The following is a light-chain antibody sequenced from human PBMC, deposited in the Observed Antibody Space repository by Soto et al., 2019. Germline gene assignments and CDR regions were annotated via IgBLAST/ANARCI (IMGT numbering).Light chain of an antibody. CDR1: SSDIGAYNR. V-gene: IGLV2-18*02. CDR3: SSYTSSNTLI. CDR2: EVR. Sequence: QSDLTQPPSVSGSPGQSVTISCTGTSSDIGAYNRVSWYQQPPGTAPKLMIYEVRDRTSGVPDRFSGSKSGNTASLTISGLQAEDEADYYCSSYTSSNTLIFGGGTKLTVL. J-gene: IGLJ2*01.